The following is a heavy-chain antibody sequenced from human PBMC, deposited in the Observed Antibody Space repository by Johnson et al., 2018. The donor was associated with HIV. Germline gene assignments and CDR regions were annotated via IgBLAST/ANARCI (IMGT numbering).Heavy chain of an antibody. CDR2: IKEDVSED. CDR3: ARDGVYSSPHDAFDF. D-gene: IGHD6-13*01. Sequence: VQLVESGGGLVQPVVSLRLSCAASGFIFSNYWMSWVRQAPGKVLEWLANIKEDVSEDYSVDSLTGRFTISRDNAKNSRYLQMDSLRAGDSAVYYCARDGVYSSPHDAFDFWGQGTMVTVSS. CDR1: GFIFSNYW. V-gene: IGHV3-7*05. J-gene: IGHJ3*01.